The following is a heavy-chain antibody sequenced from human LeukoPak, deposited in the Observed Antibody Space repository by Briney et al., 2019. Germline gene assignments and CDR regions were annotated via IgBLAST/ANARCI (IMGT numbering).Heavy chain of an antibody. Sequence: ASVKVSCKASDYTFTSYGISWVRQAPGQGLEWMGWISAYNGNTNYAQKLQGKVTMTTDTSTSTAYMELSSLRSEDTAVYYCARGGYIVVVTADDAFDIWGQGTMVTVSS. CDR2: ISAYNGNT. CDR1: DYTFTSYG. J-gene: IGHJ3*02. D-gene: IGHD2-21*02. CDR3: ARGGYIVVVTADDAFDI. V-gene: IGHV1-18*01.